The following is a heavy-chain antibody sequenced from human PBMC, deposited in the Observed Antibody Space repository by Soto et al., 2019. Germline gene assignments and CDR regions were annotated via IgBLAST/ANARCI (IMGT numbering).Heavy chain of an antibody. CDR1: GGSISSGGYY. Sequence: SETLSLTCTVSGGSISSGGYYWSWIRQHPGKGLEWIGYIYYSGSTYYNPSLKSRVTISVDTSKNQFSLKLSSVTAADTAVYYCARESYYDSSGYYPDYGMDAWGQGTTVTVSS. CDR3: ARESYYDSSGYYPDYGMDA. D-gene: IGHD3-22*01. CDR2: IYYSGST. V-gene: IGHV4-31*03. J-gene: IGHJ6*02.